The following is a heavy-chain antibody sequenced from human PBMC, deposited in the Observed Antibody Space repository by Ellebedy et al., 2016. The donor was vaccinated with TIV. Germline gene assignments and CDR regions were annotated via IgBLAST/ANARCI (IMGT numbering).Heavy chain of an antibody. V-gene: IGHV4-59*08. CDR3: ARIELGVLLPVGMDY. CDR1: GGSISSYY. J-gene: IGHJ4*02. CDR2: IHYSGST. Sequence: MPSETLSLTCTASGGSISSYYLHWIRQPPGKGLEYIGYIHYSGSTYYNPSFKSRVTISVDTSKNNFSLKLSSLTAADTAVYYCARIELGVLLPVGMDYWGQGTLVTVSS. D-gene: IGHD1-26*01.